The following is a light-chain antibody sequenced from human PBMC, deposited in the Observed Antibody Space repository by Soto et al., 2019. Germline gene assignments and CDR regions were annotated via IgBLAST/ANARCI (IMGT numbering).Light chain of an antibody. J-gene: IGKJ1*01. CDR1: QNIDMY. CDR3: QHTFNSPPWT. CDR2: GAS. Sequence: DIHMTQSPSSLSASVGDTVTITCRASQNIDMYLNWYQQKPGKAPRVLISGASNLQSGVPSRFSGSGSGTDFTLTISSLQSEDFASYFCQHTFNSPPWTFGQGTQVEVK. V-gene: IGKV1-39*01.